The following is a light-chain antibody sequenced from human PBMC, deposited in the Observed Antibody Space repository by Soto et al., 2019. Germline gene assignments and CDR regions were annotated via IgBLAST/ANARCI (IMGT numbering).Light chain of an antibody. J-gene: IGLJ3*02. Sequence: QSVLTQSSSASASLGSSVKLTCTLSSGHSSYIIAWHQQQPGKAPRYLMKLEGSGSYNKGSGVPDRFSGSSSGADRYLTISNPQFEDEADYYCETWDSNTHTVFGGGTKLIVL. CDR1: SGHSSYI. CDR3: ETWDSNTHTV. V-gene: IGLV4-60*02. CDR2: LEGSGSY.